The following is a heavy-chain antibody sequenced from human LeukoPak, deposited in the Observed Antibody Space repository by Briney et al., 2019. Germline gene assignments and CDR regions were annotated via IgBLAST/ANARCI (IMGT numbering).Heavy chain of an antibody. CDR2: INLRGST. J-gene: IGHJ5*02. CDR1: GYSISSGYY. Sequence: SETLSLTCTVSGYSISSGYYWGWIRQPPGKGLEWIGEINLRGSTTYNPSLKSRVTISLDASKSQFSLKLASVTAADTAIYYCAKGAGGFSYYNWFDPWGQGTLVTVSS. V-gene: IGHV4-38-2*02. D-gene: IGHD5-18*01. CDR3: AKGAGGFSYYNWFDP.